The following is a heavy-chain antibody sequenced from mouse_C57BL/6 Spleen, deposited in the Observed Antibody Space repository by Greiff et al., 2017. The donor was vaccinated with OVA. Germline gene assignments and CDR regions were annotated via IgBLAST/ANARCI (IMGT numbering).Heavy chain of an antibody. CDR3: ASYYYGSSFSRYFDV. CDR1: GYSITSDY. CDR2: ISYSGST. D-gene: IGHD1-1*01. Sequence: EVKLQESGPGLAKPSQSLSLTCSVTGYSITSDYWNWIRQFPGNKLEYMGYISYSGSTYYNPSLISRISITRDTSSNQYYLQLNSVTTEDTATYDCASYYYGSSFSRYFDVWGTGTTVTVSS. J-gene: IGHJ1*03. V-gene: IGHV3-8*01.